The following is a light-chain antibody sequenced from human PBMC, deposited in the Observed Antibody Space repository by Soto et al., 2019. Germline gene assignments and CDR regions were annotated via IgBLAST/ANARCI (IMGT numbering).Light chain of an antibody. Sequence: DIVMTQSPLSLSVTPGQPASISCKSGQSLLHTDANTYLHWYLQKPGQPPQLLIYEVSNRFSGVPDRFSGSGSGTDCTLKLSRVEAEDVGVYYCMQSIEVPRTFGPGTRVDMK. CDR1: QSLLHTDANTY. V-gene: IGKV2D-29*01. CDR3: MQSIEVPRT. J-gene: IGKJ3*01. CDR2: EVS.